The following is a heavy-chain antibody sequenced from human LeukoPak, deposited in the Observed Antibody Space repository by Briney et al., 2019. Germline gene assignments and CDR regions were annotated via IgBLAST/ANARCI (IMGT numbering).Heavy chain of an antibody. CDR3: ARGDSTSKYYYYYYMDV. J-gene: IGHJ6*03. Sequence: GSLRLSCAASGFTFSSYSMNWVRQAPGKGLEWVASISSVGDNIYYADSAKGRFTISRDNAKNSLYLQMNSLGAEDTAVYYCARGDSTSKYYYYYYMDVWGKGTTVTVSS. CDR1: GFTFSSYS. CDR2: ISSVGDNI. D-gene: IGHD2-2*01. V-gene: IGHV3-21*01.